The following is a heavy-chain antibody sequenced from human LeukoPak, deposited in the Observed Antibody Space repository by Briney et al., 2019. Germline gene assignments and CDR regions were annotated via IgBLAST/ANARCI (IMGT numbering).Heavy chain of an antibody. CDR2: ISYDGSNK. J-gene: IGHJ4*02. Sequence: GGSLRLSCAASGFTFSSYAMHWVRQAPGKGLEWVAVISYDGSNKYYADSVKGRFTISRDNSKNTLYLQMNSLRAEDTAVYYCAREATTYYDFWSGYFDYWGQGTLVTVSS. V-gene: IGHV3-30*04. CDR1: GFTFSSYA. D-gene: IGHD3-3*01. CDR3: AREATTYYDFWSGYFDY.